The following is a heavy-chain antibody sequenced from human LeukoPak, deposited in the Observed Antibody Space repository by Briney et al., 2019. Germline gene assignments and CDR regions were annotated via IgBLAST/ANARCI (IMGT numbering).Heavy chain of an antibody. CDR1: GFTFSSYA. D-gene: IGHD6-6*01. V-gene: IGHV3-64*01. Sequence: GGSLRLSCAASGFTFSSYAMHWVRQAPGKGLEYVSAISSNGGSTYYANSVKGRLTVSRDNSKNTLYLQMGSLRAEEMAVYYCASIAALWGKGTTVTVSS. CDR3: ASIAAL. CDR2: ISSNGGST. J-gene: IGHJ6*04.